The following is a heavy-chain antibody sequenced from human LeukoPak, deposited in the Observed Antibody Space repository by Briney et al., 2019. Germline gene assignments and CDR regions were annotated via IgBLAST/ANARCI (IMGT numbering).Heavy chain of an antibody. CDR2: IYYSGST. V-gene: IGHV4-59*01. J-gene: IGHJ3*02. D-gene: IGHD3-22*01. CDR1: GGSISSYY. CDR3: ARHYYDSSGYYKEGTDI. Sequence: SETLSLTCTVSGGSISSYYWSWIRQPPGRGLEWIGYIYYSGSTNYNPSLKSRVTISVDTSKNQFSLKLSSLTAADTAVYYCARHYYDSSGYYKEGTDIWGQGTMVTVSS.